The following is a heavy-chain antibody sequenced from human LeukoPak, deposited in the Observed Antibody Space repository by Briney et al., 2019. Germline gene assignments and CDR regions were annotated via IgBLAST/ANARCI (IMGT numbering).Heavy chain of an antibody. Sequence: AASVKVSCKASGYTFTSYDINWVRQATGQGLEWMGWMNPNSGNTGYAQKFQGRVTMTRNTSISTAYMELSSLRSEDTAVYYCARGTFNGFIVVVPAATKPNKNWFDPWGQGTLVTVSS. V-gene: IGHV1-8*01. J-gene: IGHJ5*02. CDR2: MNPNSGNT. CDR3: ARGTFNGFIVVVPAATKPNKNWFDP. CDR1: GYTFTSYD. D-gene: IGHD2-2*01.